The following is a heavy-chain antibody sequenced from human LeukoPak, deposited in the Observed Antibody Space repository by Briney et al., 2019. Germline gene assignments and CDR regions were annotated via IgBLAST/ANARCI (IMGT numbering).Heavy chain of an antibody. Sequence: GGSLRLSCAASGFTFSSYGMHWVRQALGKGLEWVAVISYDGSNKYYADSVKGRFTISRDNSKNTLYLQMNSLRAEDTAVYYCARRYFDYWGQGTQVTVSS. CDR1: GFTFSSYG. CDR3: ARRYFDY. V-gene: IGHV3-30*03. CDR2: ISYDGSNK. J-gene: IGHJ4*02.